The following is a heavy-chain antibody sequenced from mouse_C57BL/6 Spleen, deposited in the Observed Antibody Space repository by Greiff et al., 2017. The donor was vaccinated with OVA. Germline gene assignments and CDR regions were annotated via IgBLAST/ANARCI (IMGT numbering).Heavy chain of an antibody. CDR3: AKITTGAMDY. Sequence: EVQRVESGGGLVKPGGSLKLSCAASGFTFSAYGMHWVRQAPEKGLEWVAYISSGSSTIYYADTVKGRFTISRDNAKNTLFLQMTSLRSEDTAMYYCAKITTGAMDYWGQGTSVTVAS. D-gene: IGHD1-1*01. CDR2: ISSGSSTI. J-gene: IGHJ4*01. V-gene: IGHV5-17*01. CDR1: GFTFSAYG.